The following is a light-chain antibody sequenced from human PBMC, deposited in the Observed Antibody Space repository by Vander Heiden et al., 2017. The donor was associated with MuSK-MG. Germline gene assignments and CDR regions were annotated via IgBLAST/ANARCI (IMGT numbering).Light chain of an antibody. CDR3: QQYGSSRWT. CDR1: QCASSSY. V-gene: IGKV3-20*01. J-gene: IGKJ1*01. CDR2: GAS. Sequence: DIVLTQSPGTVSLFHGQRATLSCRASQCASSSYLAWYQQTPGQAPRLLIFGASARATGVPDRFSGSGSGTDFTLTISRLEPEDVAVYYWQQYGSSRWTFGQGTKVEIK.